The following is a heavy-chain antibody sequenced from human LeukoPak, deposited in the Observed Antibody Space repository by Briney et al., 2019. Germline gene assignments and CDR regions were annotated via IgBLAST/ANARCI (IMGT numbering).Heavy chain of an antibody. CDR1: GGSFSGYY. Sequence: SETLSLTCAVYGGSFSGYYWSWIRQPPGKGLEWTGEINHSGSTNYNPSLKSRVTISVDTSKNQCSLKLSSVTAADTAVYYCARGHYDILTGYRLTPFDYWGQGTLVTVSS. CDR2: INHSGST. V-gene: IGHV4-34*01. D-gene: IGHD3-9*01. CDR3: ARGHYDILTGYRLTPFDY. J-gene: IGHJ4*02.